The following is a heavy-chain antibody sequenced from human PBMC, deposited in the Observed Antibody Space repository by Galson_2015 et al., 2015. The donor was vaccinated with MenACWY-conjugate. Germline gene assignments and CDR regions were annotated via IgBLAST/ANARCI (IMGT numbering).Heavy chain of an antibody. CDR2: IGGSDDNT. V-gene: IGHV3-23*01. CDR1: GFTFRRSA. J-gene: IGHJ6*02. CDR3: VKGWFAMDV. Sequence: PLRLSYAASGFTFRRSAMNWVRQARGKGLERVSTIGGSDDNTYFPDSVRGRFTISRDTSKSTLDLQMNSLRAEDTAVYYCVKGWFAMDVWGQGTTVTVSS. D-gene: IGHD3-10*01.